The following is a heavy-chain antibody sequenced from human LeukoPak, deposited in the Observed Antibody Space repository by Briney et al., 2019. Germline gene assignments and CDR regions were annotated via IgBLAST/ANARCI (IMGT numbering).Heavy chain of an antibody. J-gene: IGHJ4*02. V-gene: IGHV3-66*01. D-gene: IGHD3-10*01. Sequence: GGSLRLSCAASGFTVSSNYMAGVRQAPGKGLEWVSILYSAGSRYYADSVRGRFTISRDDSKNTLYLQMNSLRADDTAVYYCASGGLGARKYYSDPFHYWGQGTLVTVSS. CDR2: LYSAGSR. CDR1: GFTVSSNY. CDR3: ASGGLGARKYYSDPFHY.